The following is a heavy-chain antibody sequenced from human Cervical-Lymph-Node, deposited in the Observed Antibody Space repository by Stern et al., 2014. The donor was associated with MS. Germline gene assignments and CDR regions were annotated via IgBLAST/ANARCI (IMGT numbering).Heavy chain of an antibody. CDR3: ATLTGGGSCFSPYCPDY. CDR1: EFTFSKYW. CDR2: INSDGSST. D-gene: IGHD2-15*01. J-gene: IGHJ4*02. V-gene: IGHV3-74*02. Sequence: EMQLVESGGGLVQPGGSLRLSCAASEFTFSKYWMHWVRQVPGKGLVWVSRINSDGSSTSYADYVKGRFTISRDNAKNTVYLQMDSLRADDTAVYYCATLTGGGSCFSPYCPDYWGRGSLVTVSS.